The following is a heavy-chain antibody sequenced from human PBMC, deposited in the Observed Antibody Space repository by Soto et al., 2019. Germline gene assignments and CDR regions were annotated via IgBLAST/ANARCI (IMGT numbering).Heavy chain of an antibody. Sequence: GGSLRLSCAASGFTFSDYAIHWVRQVPGKGLEWVAVVSYDGSNKYYADSVKGRFSISRENSKNTLYLQMNSLRAEDTAVYYRARGLPRMTNRSWFDPWGQGTLVTVSS. CDR2: VSYDGSNK. J-gene: IGHJ5*02. CDR1: GFTFSDYA. CDR3: ARGLPRMTNRSWFDP. D-gene: IGHD4-17*01. V-gene: IGHV3-30-3*01.